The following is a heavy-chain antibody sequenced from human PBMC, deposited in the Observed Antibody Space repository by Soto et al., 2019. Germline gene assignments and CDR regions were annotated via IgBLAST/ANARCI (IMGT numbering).Heavy chain of an antibody. V-gene: IGHV3-23*01. J-gene: IGHJ4*02. D-gene: IGHD2-2*02. CDR1: GGTFSSYS. Sequence: GGSLRLSCTASGGTFSSYSINWVRQAPGKGLEWVSAISSSGGSIYYADSVKGRFTISRDNSKNTLYLQMNSLRAEDTAVYYCAKDDCSSTICYTYAYWGQGTLVPVS. CDR2: ISSSGGSI. CDR3: AKDDCSSTICYTYAY.